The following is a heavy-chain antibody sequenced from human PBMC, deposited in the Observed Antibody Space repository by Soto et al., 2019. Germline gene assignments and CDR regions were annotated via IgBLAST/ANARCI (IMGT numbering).Heavy chain of an antibody. D-gene: IGHD3-3*01. J-gene: IGHJ4*02. CDR3: AKNPHITIFGVVIDY. CDR2: ISGSGAGT. V-gene: IGHV3-23*01. CDR1: GFTFSSYA. Sequence: PGGSLRLSCAASGFTFSSYAMTWVRQAPGKGLEWVSAISGSGAGTYYADSVKGRFTISRDNSENTLYLQMNSLRAEDTTIYYCAKNPHITIFGVVIDYWGQGTLVTVSS.